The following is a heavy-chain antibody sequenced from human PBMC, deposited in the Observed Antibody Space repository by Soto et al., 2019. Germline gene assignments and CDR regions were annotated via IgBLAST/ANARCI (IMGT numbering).Heavy chain of an antibody. Sequence: EVQLVESGGGLVQPGGSLRLSCAASGFTFSSYWMHWVRQAPGKGLVWVSRINSDGSSTSYADSVKGRFTISRDNAKNTQFLQINRLRAEATAVYYWARGSSSGYWGDYYPGMDVWGQGTTVTVS. CDR2: INSDGSST. CDR3: ARGSSSGYWGDYYPGMDV. D-gene: IGHD6-13*01. V-gene: IGHV3-74*01. J-gene: IGHJ6*02. CDR1: GFTFSSYW.